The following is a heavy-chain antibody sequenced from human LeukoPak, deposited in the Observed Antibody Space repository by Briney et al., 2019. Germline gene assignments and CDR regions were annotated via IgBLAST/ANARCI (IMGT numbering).Heavy chain of an antibody. J-gene: IGHJ3*01. CDR3: VKGCYSDCTRYVYAFDF. D-gene: IGHD3-22*01. Sequence: GESLKISCWVAGCSFSSCQFGWVLQMPGKGLEWMGIIYPGDSDTRYSPSFQGQVTISADKSISTAYLQWSSLKASDTAMYYCVKGCYSDCTRYVYAFDFLVQGGMVTVSS. CDR1: GCSFSSCQ. V-gene: IGHV5-51*01. CDR2: IYPGDSDT.